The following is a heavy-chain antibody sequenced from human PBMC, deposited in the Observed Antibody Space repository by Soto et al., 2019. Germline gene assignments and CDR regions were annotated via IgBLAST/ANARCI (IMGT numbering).Heavy chain of an antibody. CDR2: IIPIFGTA. Sequence: SVKVSCKASGGTFSSYAISWVRQAPGQGLEWMGGIIPIFGTANYAQKFQGRVTITADESTSTAYMELSSLRSEDTAVYYCARVGGSYYVPRWFDPWGQGTLVTVSS. V-gene: IGHV1-69*13. CDR1: GGTFSSYA. CDR3: ARVGGSYYVPRWFDP. J-gene: IGHJ5*02. D-gene: IGHD1-26*01.